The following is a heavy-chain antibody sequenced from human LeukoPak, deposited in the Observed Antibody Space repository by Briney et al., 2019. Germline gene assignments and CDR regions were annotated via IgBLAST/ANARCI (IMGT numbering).Heavy chain of an antibody. CDR3: AKDMSSASSSSGAFDI. V-gene: IGHV3-21*01. Sequence: GGSLRLSCAASGFTFSSYSMNWVRQAPGKGLEWVSSISSSSSYIYYADSVKGRFTISRDNAKNSLYLQMNSLRAEDTAVYYCAKDMSSASSSSGAFDIWGQGTMVTVSS. D-gene: IGHD6-6*01. CDR2: ISSSSSYI. CDR1: GFTFSSYS. J-gene: IGHJ3*02.